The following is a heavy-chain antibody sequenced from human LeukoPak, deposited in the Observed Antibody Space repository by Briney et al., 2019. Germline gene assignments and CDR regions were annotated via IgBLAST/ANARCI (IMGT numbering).Heavy chain of an antibody. CDR1: GGSFSGYY. J-gene: IGHJ6*03. D-gene: IGHD3-10*01. Sequence: KPSETLSLSCAVYGGSFSGYYWSWIRQPPGKGLEWIGEINHSGSTNYNPSLKSRVTISVDTSKNQFSLKLSSVTAADTAVYYCARARITMVRGVYYMDVWGKGTTVTVSS. V-gene: IGHV4-34*01. CDR3: ARARITMVRGVYYMDV. CDR2: INHSGST.